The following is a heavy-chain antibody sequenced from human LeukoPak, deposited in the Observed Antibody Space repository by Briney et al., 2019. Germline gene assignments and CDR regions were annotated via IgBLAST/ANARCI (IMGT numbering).Heavy chain of an antibody. D-gene: IGHD6-19*01. CDR3: AKDRTYSSGWYYFDY. CDR1: GFTFSSYA. V-gene: IGHV3-23*01. Sequence: GGSLRLSCAASGFTFSSYAMSWVRQAPGKGLEWVSAISGSGGSTYYADSVKGRFTISRDNSKNTLYLQMNSVRAEDTAVYYCAKDRTYSSGWYYFDYWGQGTLVTVSS. J-gene: IGHJ4*02. CDR2: ISGSGGST.